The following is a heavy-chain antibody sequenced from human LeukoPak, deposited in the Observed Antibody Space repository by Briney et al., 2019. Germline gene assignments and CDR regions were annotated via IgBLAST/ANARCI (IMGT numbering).Heavy chain of an antibody. CDR2: ISWNGGSI. V-gene: IGHV3-9*01. D-gene: IGHD3-10*01. CDR1: GFTFSSYW. CDR3: TASGSSRLDY. Sequence: GGSLRLSCAASGFTFSSYWMHWVRQAPGKGLEWVSGISWNGGSIRYADSVKGRFTISRDNAKNFLDLQMNSLRLEDTALYYCTASGSSRLDYWGQGSLVTVSS. J-gene: IGHJ4*02.